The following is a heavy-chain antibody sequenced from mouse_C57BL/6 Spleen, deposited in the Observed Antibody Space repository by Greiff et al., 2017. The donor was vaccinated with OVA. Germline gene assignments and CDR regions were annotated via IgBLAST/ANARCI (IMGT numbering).Heavy chain of an antibody. CDR3: ARSGDYDDGYYAMDY. CDR2: IDPSDSNT. V-gene: IGHV1-69*01. CDR1: GYTFTSYW. Sequence: VQLQQPGAELVMPGASVKLSCKASGYTFTSYWMHWVKQRPGQGLEWIGEIDPSDSNTNYNQKFKGKSTLTVDKSSSTAYMQLSSLTSEDAAVYYCARSGDYDDGYYAMDYWGQGTSVTASS. J-gene: IGHJ4*01. D-gene: IGHD2-4*01.